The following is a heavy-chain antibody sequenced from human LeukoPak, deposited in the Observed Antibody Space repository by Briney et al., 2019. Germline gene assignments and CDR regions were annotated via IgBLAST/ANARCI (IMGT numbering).Heavy chain of an antibody. CDR1: GFTFSSYW. Sequence: GGSLRLSCAASGFTFSSYWMSWVRQAPGKGLEWVANIKQDGSEKYYVDSVKGRFTISRDNAKNSLYLQMNSLRAEDTAVYYCARSNSSWYFPCDYWGQGTLVTVSS. D-gene: IGHD6-13*01. J-gene: IGHJ4*02. CDR3: ARSNSSWYFPCDY. CDR2: IKQDGSEK. V-gene: IGHV3-7*01.